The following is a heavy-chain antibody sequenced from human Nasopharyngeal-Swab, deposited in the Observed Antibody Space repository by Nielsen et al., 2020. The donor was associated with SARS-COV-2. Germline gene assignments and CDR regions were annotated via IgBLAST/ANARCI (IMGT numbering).Heavy chain of an antibody. D-gene: IGHD1-26*01. CDR3: AKASIVGATDFDY. CDR1: GFTFSSYG. CDR2: ISYDGSNK. Sequence: GESLKISCAASGFTFSSYGMHWVRQAPGKWLEWVAVISYDGSNKYYADSVKGRFTISRDNSKNTLYLQMNSLRAEDTAVYYCAKASIVGATDFDYWGQGTLVTVSS. J-gene: IGHJ4*02. V-gene: IGHV3-30*18.